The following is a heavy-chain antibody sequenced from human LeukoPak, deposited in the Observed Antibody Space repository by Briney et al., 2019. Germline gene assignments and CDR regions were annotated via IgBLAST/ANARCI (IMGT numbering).Heavy chain of an antibody. CDR1: GYTFTSYA. Sequence: ASVKVSCTASGYTFTSYAMNWVRQAPGQGLEWMGWINTNTGNPTYAQGFTGRFVFSLDTSVSTAYLQISSLKAEDTAVYYCARGAIVVVVVATDNWFDPWGQGTLVTVSS. CDR3: ARGAIVVVVVATDNWFDP. J-gene: IGHJ5*02. CDR2: INTNTGNP. V-gene: IGHV7-4-1*02. D-gene: IGHD2-15*01.